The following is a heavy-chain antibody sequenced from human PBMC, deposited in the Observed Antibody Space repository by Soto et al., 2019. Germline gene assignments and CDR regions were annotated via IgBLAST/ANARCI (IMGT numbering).Heavy chain of an antibody. J-gene: IGHJ6*02. CDR1: GFTFSSFS. CDR2: ISSSSSFI. CDR3: ARDRVYYDSSGYYQDYGMDV. Sequence: EVQLVESGGGLVKPGGSLRLSCAASGFTFSSFSMNWVRQAPGKGLEWVSSISSSSSFIYQADSVKGRFTISRDNAKDSLYLQMNSLSAEDTAVYYCARDRVYYDSSGYYQDYGMDVWGQGTTVTVSS. D-gene: IGHD3-22*01. V-gene: IGHV3-21*01.